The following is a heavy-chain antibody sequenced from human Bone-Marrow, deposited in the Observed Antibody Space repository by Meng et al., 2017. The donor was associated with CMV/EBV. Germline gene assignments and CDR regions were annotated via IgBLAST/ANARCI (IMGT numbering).Heavy chain of an antibody. D-gene: IGHD3-3*01. Sequence: SVKVSCKASGFTFTSSAVQWVRQARGQRLEWIGWIVVGSGNTNYAQKFQERVTITRDMSTSTVYMELSSLRSEDTAVYYCAADPLFDFWSGYYFDYWGQGTLVTVSS. J-gene: IGHJ4*02. V-gene: IGHV1-58*01. CDR1: GFTFTSSA. CDR2: IVVGSGNT. CDR3: AADPLFDFWSGYYFDY.